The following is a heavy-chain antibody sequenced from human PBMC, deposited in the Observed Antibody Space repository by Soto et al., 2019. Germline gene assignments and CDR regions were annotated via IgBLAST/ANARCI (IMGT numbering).Heavy chain of an antibody. Sequence: SQTLSLTCAISGDSVSSKSAAWNSIRQSPSRGLEWLGRTYYRSKWYNEYAVPVKSRITVNPDQSKNQFSLQLNSMTPENTAVYYCGRWGNVGAVDYWGQGTMVTVAS. V-gene: IGHV6-1*01. CDR2: TYYRSKWYN. J-gene: IGHJ4*02. CDR3: GRWGNVGAVDY. CDR1: GDSVSSKSAA. D-gene: IGHD3-16*01.